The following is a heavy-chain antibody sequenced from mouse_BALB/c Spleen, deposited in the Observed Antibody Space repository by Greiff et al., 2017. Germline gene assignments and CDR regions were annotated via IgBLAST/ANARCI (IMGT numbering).Heavy chain of an antibody. Sequence: VQLQQSGPGLVKPSQSLSLTCSVTGYSITSGYYWNWIRQFPGNKLEWMGYISYDGSNNYNPSLKNRISITRDTSKNQFFLKLNSVTTEDTATYYCARAYPLYFDYWGQGTTLTVSS. D-gene: IGHD6-1*01. V-gene: IGHV3-6*02. CDR1: GYSITSGYY. CDR3: ARAYPLYFDY. J-gene: IGHJ2*01. CDR2: ISYDGSN.